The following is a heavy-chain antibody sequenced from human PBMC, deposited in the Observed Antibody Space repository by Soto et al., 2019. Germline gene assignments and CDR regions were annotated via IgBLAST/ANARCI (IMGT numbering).Heavy chain of an antibody. Sequence: GGSLRLSCAASGFTFSSYSMNWVRQAPGKGLEWVSYISSSSTIYYADSVKGRFTISRDNAKNSLYLQMNSLRDEDTAVYYCARDSSGYLPFDYWGQGTLVTVSS. CDR2: ISSSSTI. V-gene: IGHV3-48*02. CDR1: GFTFSSYS. J-gene: IGHJ4*02. D-gene: IGHD3-22*01. CDR3: ARDSSGYLPFDY.